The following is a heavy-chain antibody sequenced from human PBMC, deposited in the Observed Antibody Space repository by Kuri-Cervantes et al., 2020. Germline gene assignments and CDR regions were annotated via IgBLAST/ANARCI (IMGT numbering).Heavy chain of an antibody. J-gene: IGHJ3*02. CDR2: ISYDGTKK. CDR1: GFSFSTYA. Sequence: GGSLRLSCAASGFSFSTYAMHWVRQAPGMGLEWVAVISYDGTKKHYADSVKGRFAISRDNSKNTLSLQMNSLRTEDTAVYYCARDRGGQWELPHHDAFDIWGQGTMVTVSS. V-gene: IGHV3-30*09. CDR3: ARDRGGQWELPHHDAFDI. D-gene: IGHD1-26*01.